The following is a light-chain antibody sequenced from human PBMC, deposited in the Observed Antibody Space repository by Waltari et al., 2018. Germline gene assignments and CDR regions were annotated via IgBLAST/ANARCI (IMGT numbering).Light chain of an antibody. CDR1: SSNIGGSN. Sequence: QSVLTQPPSVSGAPGQRVTIPCTGSSSNIGGSNVKWYQQLPGTAPKLLIYENNKRPSGVSDRFSCSQSGTSASLTITALQSEDDADYYCHSYDSSLSAVLFGGGTRLTVL. CDR3: HSYDSSLSAVL. V-gene: IGLV1-40*01. CDR2: ENN. J-gene: IGLJ2*01.